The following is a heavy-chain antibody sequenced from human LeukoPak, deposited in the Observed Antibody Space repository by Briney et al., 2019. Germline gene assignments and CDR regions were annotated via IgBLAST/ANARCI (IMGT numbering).Heavy chain of an antibody. D-gene: IGHD3-10*01. CDR1: GFTFNNYA. Sequence: GGSLRLSCAASGFTFNNYAMSWVRQAPGKGLEWVSSISSSSSYIYYADSVKGRFTISRDNAKNSLYLQMNSLRAEDTAVYYCARYYYGSGSPTLYYFDYWGQGTLVTVSS. CDR3: ARYYYGSGSPTLYYFDY. V-gene: IGHV3-21*01. J-gene: IGHJ4*02. CDR2: ISSSSSYI.